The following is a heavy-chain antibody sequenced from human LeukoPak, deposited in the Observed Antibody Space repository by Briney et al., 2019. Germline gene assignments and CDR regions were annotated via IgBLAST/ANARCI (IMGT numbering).Heavy chain of an antibody. V-gene: IGHV4-38-2*02. Sequence: PSETLSLTCTVSGYSISSGYYWGWIRQPPGKWLEWIGSIYYSGSTYYNPSLKSRVTISVDTSKNQFSLKLSSVTAADTAVYYCARDAATTSNWFDPWGQGTLVTVSS. CDR2: IYYSGST. D-gene: IGHD5-12*01. CDR3: ARDAATTSNWFDP. CDR1: GYSISSGYY. J-gene: IGHJ5*02.